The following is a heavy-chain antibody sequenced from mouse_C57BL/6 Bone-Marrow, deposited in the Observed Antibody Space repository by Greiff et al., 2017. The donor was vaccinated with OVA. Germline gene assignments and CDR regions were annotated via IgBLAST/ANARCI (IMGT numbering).Heavy chain of an antibody. V-gene: IGHV5-4*03. CDR3: VYDGYYGWFAY. J-gene: IGHJ3*01. CDR2: ISDGGSYT. CDR1: GFTFSSYA. Sequence: EVMLVESGGGLVKPGGSLKLSCAASGFTFSSYAMSWVRQTPEKRLEWVATISDGGSYTYYPDNVKGRFTISRDNAKNNLYLQMSHLKSEDTAMYYCVYDGYYGWFAYWGQGTLVTVSA. D-gene: IGHD2-3*01.